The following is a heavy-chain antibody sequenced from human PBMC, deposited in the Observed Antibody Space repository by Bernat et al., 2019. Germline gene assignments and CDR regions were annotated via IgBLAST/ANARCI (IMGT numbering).Heavy chain of an antibody. V-gene: IGHV4-39*01. CDR3: ARVGRRAVVGY. J-gene: IGHJ4*02. D-gene: IGHD2-15*01. CDR2: LYYGGST. Sequence: QLQLQESGPGLVKPSETLSLTCTVSGGSISSSNSYWGWIRQPPGKGLEWIGSLYYGGSTYYNPSLKSRVTISIDTSKTQFSLELTSVTAADTAIYYCARVGRRAVVGYWGQGTLVTVSS. CDR1: GGSISSSNSY.